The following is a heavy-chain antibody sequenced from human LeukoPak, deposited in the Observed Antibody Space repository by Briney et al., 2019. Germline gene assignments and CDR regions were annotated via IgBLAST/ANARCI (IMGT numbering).Heavy chain of an antibody. Sequence: GGSLRLSCAASGFTFSSYAMSWVRQAPGKGLEWVSAISGSGGSTYYADSVKGRFTISRDNSKNALYLQMNSLRAEDTAVYYCAKDGSYAPGGFDYWGQGTLVTVSS. J-gene: IGHJ4*02. D-gene: IGHD3-16*01. CDR3: AKDGSYAPGGFDY. V-gene: IGHV3-23*01. CDR1: GFTFSSYA. CDR2: ISGSGGST.